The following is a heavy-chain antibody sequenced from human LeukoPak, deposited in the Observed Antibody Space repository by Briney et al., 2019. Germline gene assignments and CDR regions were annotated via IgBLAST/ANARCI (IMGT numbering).Heavy chain of an antibody. J-gene: IGHJ4*02. D-gene: IGHD3-10*01. Sequence: SETLSLTCTVSGGSISSYYWSWIRQPPGKGLEWIGYIYYSGSTNYNPSLKSRVTVSVDTSKNQFSLKLSSVTAADTAVYYCAGGVRGVNFDYWGQGTLVTVSS. CDR3: AGGVRGVNFDY. CDR2: IYYSGST. CDR1: GGSISSYY. V-gene: IGHV4-59*01.